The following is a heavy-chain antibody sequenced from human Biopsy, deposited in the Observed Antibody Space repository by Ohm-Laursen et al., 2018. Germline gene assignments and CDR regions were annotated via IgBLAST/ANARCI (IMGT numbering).Heavy chain of an antibody. V-gene: IGHV2-70*11. CDR1: GFSLNGSPMC. CDR3: ARTKHGDYNDF. D-gene: IGHD4-17*01. Sequence: TQTLTLTFTFSGFSLNGSPMCVSWIRQPPGKGLEWLARIDWDDDKWYSTSLMTRLTISKDTSKNQVVLTMTKMEPVDTATYYCARTKHGDYNDFWGQGTLVTVSS. CDR2: IDWDDDK. J-gene: IGHJ4*02.